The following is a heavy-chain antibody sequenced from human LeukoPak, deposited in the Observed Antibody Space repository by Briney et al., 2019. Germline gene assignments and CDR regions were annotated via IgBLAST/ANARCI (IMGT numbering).Heavy chain of an antibody. J-gene: IGHJ3*02. Sequence: GGSLRLSCAASGSTFSSYAMSWVRQAPGKGLEWVAAISGSGGRTYYADSVKGRFTISRDNSKNTLYLQMNSLRAEDTAVYYCAKDPRVWFGDDAFDIWGQGTMVTVSS. CDR2: ISGSGGRT. D-gene: IGHD3-10*01. CDR3: AKDPRVWFGDDAFDI. V-gene: IGHV3-23*01. CDR1: GSTFSSYA.